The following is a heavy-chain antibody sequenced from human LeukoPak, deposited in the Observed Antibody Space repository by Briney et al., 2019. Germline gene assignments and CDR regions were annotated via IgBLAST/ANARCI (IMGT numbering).Heavy chain of an antibody. CDR2: INPNSGGT. J-gene: IGHJ6*02. D-gene: IGHD6-19*01. V-gene: IGHV1-2*02. CDR3: ARAGSAYEQWLVAYYYYYYGMDV. Sequence: ASVKVSCKASGYTFTGYYMHWVRQAPGQGLEWMGWINPNSGGTNYAQKLQGRVTMTTDTSTSTAYMELRSLRSDDTAVYYCARAGSAYEQWLVAYYYYYYGMDVWGQGTTVTVSS. CDR1: GYTFTGYY.